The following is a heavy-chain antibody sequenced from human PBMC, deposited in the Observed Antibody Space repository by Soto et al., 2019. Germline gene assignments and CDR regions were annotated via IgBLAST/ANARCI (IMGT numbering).Heavy chain of an antibody. CDR2: IHTGGST. J-gene: IGHJ4*02. CDR1: GFSVGGNP. D-gene: IGHD1-1*01. V-gene: IGHV3-53*01. CDR3: ARGVNDDS. Sequence: EVKLVESGGGLMQPGGSLRLSCAASGFSVGGNPMTWVSQAPGKGLEWVASIHTGGSTFYADPVKGRFNISRDNSKNMVYLQMNSLTVGDTAMYFCARGVNDDSWGRGTLVTVSS.